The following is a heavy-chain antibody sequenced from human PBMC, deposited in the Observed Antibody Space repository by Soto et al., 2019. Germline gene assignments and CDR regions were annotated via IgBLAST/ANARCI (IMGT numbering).Heavy chain of an antibody. CDR3: ARGPSYSDSYFDY. V-gene: IGHV3-30*03. CDR2: ISYDGNNK. D-gene: IGHD4-17*01. CDR1: EFTFSNYA. J-gene: IGHJ4*02. Sequence: GGSLRLSCAASEFTFSNYAMHWVRQPPGKGLQWLAVISYDGNNKYYADSVEGRFTISRDNSKNTVYLQMNSLRLEDKAVYYCARGPSYSDSYFDYWGQGTLVTVSS.